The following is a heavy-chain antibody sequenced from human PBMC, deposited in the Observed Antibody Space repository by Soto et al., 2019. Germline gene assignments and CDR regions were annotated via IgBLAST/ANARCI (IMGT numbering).Heavy chain of an antibody. CDR2: ISAYNGNT. V-gene: IGHV1-18*01. D-gene: IGHD6-13*01. J-gene: IGHJ6*02. Sequence: ASVKVSCKASGYTFTSYGISWVRQAPGQGLEWMGWISAYNGNTNYAQKLQGRVTITRDTSASTAYMELSSLRPEDTAVYYCARGVAAADYYYYYYGMDVWGQGTTVTVSS. CDR1: GYTFTSYG. CDR3: ARGVAAADYYYYYYGMDV.